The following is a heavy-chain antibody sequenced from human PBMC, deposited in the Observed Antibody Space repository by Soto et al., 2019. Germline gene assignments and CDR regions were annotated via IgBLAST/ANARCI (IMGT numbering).Heavy chain of an antibody. CDR3: AREVYSSAHYYFDY. Sequence: GGSLRLSCAASGFTVSSNYMSWVRQAPGKGLEWVSVIYSGGSTYYADSVKGRFTISRDNSKNTLYLQMNSLRAEDTAVYYCAREVYSSAHYYFDYWGQGTLVTVSS. CDR1: GFTVSSNY. J-gene: IGHJ4*02. CDR2: IYSGGST. V-gene: IGHV3-53*01. D-gene: IGHD5-18*01.